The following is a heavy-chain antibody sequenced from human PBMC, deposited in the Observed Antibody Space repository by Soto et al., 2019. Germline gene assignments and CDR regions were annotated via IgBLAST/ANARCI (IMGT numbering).Heavy chain of an antibody. J-gene: IGHJ5*02. CDR1: GFTFSNHA. D-gene: IGHD3-10*01. Sequence: GGSLRLSCAASGFTFSNHAVNWVRQAPGKGLEWVSGIDGGGSSTNYADSVKGRFTISRDNSRNTLSVQMDSLRAEDTAVYFCVREGRTYHAFNSWGQGTLVTVSS. CDR2: IDGGGSST. V-gene: IGHV3-23*03. CDR3: VREGRTYHAFNS.